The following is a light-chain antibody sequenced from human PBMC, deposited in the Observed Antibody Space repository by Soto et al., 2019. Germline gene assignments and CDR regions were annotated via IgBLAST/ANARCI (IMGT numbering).Light chain of an antibody. CDR1: SSDVGSYNY. V-gene: IGLV2-14*03. CDR3: TSFTTSSTYV. Sequence: QSALTQPASVSGSPGQSITISCTGTSSDVGSYNYVSWYQHHPGKAPKLIIYGVNNRPSGISNRFSGSKSGNTASLTISGLQTEDEAIYYCTSFTTSSTYVFGSGTKVTVL. CDR2: GVN. J-gene: IGLJ1*01.